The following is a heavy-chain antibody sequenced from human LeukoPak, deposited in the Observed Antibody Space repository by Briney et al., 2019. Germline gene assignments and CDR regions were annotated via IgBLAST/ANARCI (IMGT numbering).Heavy chain of an antibody. V-gene: IGHV4-30-4*08. J-gene: IGHJ6*03. Sequence: ASQTLSLTCTVSGGSISSGDYYWSWIRQPPGKGLEWIGYIYYSGSTYYNPSLKSRVTISVDTSKNQFSLKLSSVTAADTAVYYCARGLAAAGPYYYYYYMDVWGKGTTVTVSS. D-gene: IGHD6-13*01. CDR3: ARGLAAAGPYYYYYYMDV. CDR1: GGSISSGDYY. CDR2: IYYSGST.